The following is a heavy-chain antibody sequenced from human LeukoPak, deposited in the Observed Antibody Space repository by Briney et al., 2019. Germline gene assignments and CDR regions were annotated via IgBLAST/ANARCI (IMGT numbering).Heavy chain of an antibody. Sequence: GGSLRLSCAASGFTFDDYAMHWVRQAPGKGLEWVSGISWNSGSIGYADSVKGRFTISRDNAKNSLYLQMNSLRAEDMALYYCGAAKYSTDAFDIWGQGTMVTVSS. CDR3: GAAKYSTDAFDI. CDR1: GFTFDDYA. CDR2: ISWNSGSI. V-gene: IGHV3-9*03. J-gene: IGHJ3*02. D-gene: IGHD1-26*01.